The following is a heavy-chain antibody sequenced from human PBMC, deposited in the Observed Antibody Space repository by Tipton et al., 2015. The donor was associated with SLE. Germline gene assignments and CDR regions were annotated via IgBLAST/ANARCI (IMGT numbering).Heavy chain of an antibody. CDR3: ARGRLERRRRDFDY. V-gene: IGHV4-34*01. D-gene: IGHD1-1*01. Sequence: TLSLTCAVFGGSFSGYYWSWIRQPPGKGLEWIGEINHSGSTNYNPSLKSRVTISVDTSKNQFPLKLSSVTAADTAVYYCARGRLERRRRDFDYWGQGTLVTVSS. CDR2: INHSGST. J-gene: IGHJ4*02. CDR1: GGSFSGYY.